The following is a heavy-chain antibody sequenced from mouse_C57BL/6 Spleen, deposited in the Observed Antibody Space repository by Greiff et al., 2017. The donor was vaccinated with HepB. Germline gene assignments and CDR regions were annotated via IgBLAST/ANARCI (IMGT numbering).Heavy chain of an antibody. CDR2: IYPRSGNT. V-gene: IGHV1-81*01. CDR3: ARYYGQTYFDY. Sequence: QVQLQQSGAELARPGASVKLSCKASGYTLTSYGISWVKQRTGQGLEWIGEIYPRSGNTYYNEKFKGKATLPADKSSSTAYMELRSLTSEDSAVYFCARYYGQTYFDYWGQGTTLTVSS. J-gene: IGHJ2*01. CDR1: GYTLTSYG. D-gene: IGHD1-1*02.